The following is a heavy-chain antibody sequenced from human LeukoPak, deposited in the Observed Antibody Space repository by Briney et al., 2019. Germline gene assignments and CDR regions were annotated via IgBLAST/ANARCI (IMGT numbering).Heavy chain of an antibody. CDR3: VGAYCGGDCYFYYYGMDV. J-gene: IGHJ6*02. D-gene: IGHD2-21*02. CDR2: IRWKTSNI. V-gene: IGHV3-9*01. CDR1: GFTFDDYA. Sequence: GGSLRLSCAASGFTFDDYAMYWVRQAAGKGLEWVSGIRWKTSNIGYADSVKGRFTISRDNAKNSLYLQMNSLRAEDTAVYYCVGAYCGGDCYFYYYGMDVWGQGTTVTVSS.